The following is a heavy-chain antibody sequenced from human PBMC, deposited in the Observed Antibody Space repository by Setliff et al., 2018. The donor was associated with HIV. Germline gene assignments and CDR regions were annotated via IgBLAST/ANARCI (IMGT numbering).Heavy chain of an antibody. CDR3: ARSLLPSITVAGTIGY. D-gene: IGHD6-19*01. V-gene: IGHV4-61*09. CDR1: GGSISSGTYF. CDR2: IHTSGNA. J-gene: IGHJ4*02. Sequence: LSLTCTVSGGSISSGTYFWSWIRQPAGKGLEWIGHIHTSGNANYNPSLNSRVTISVDTSKNHFSLKLSSVTAADTAVYYCARSLLPSITVAGTIGYWGQGALVTVSS.